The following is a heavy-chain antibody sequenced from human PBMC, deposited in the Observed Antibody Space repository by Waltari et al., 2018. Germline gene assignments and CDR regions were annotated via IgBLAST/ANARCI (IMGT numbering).Heavy chain of an antibody. J-gene: IGHJ6*03. CDR2: INHSGST. CDR3: ARGGITGTVFSYYYMDV. D-gene: IGHD1-20*01. Sequence: QVQLQQWGAGLLKPSETLSLTCAVYGGSFRGYYWSWIRQPPGKGLEWIGEINHSGSTNYNPSLKSRVTISVDTSKNQFSLKLISVTATDTAVYYCARGGITGTVFSYYYMDVWGKGTTVTVPS. V-gene: IGHV4-34*01. CDR1: GGSFRGYY.